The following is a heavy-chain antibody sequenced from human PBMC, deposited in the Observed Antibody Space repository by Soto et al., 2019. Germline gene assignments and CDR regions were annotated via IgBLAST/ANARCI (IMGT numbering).Heavy chain of an antibody. Sequence: VQLVESGGGLVQPGGSLRLSCAASRFTFSSYAMHWVRQAPGKGLEWVAVISYDGSTKYYADSVKGRFTCSRDNSKNTLYLQMNSLRAEDTAVYFCARDHPYSSTWKGDHYYGMDVWGQGTTVTVSS. CDR1: RFTFSSYA. J-gene: IGHJ6*02. CDR2: ISYDGSTK. V-gene: IGHV3-30-3*01. CDR3: ARDHPYSSTWKGDHYYGMDV. D-gene: IGHD6-13*01.